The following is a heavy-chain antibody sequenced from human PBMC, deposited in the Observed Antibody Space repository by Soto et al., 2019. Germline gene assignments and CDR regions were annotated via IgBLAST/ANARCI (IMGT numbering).Heavy chain of an antibody. CDR1: GGSISSNY. J-gene: IGHJ4*02. V-gene: IGHV4-59*01. CDR2: VYNSGST. Sequence: SETLSLTCTVSGGSISSNYWTCVRQPPGKGLEWIGYVYNSGSTNYNPSLKSRVTISEDTSKSQFSLKVNSMTAADTAVYYCARYRREAVAGYTLDNWGQGILVTVSS. D-gene: IGHD6-13*01. CDR3: ARYRREAVAGYTLDN.